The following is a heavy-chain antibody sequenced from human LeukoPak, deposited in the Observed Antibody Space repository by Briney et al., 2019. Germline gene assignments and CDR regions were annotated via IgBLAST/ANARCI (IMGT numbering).Heavy chain of an antibody. CDR1: GFTFTSYD. V-gene: IGHV1-8*01. Sequence: ASVKVSCKASGFTFTSYDLNWVRQATGQGLEWMGWMNPNRGNTGYAQKFQGRVTMTRNTSISTAYMELSSLRSEDTAVYYCARGYDILTDYGMDVWGQGTTVTVSS. J-gene: IGHJ6*02. D-gene: IGHD3-9*01. CDR2: MNPNRGNT. CDR3: ARGYDILTDYGMDV.